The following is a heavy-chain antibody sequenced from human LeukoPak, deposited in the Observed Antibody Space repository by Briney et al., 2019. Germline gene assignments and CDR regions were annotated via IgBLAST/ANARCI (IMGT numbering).Heavy chain of an antibody. V-gene: IGHV4-59*08. D-gene: IGHD3-16*02. Sequence: TSETLSLTCTVPGGSISSYYWSWIRRPPGKGLEWIGYIYYSGSTNYNPSLKSRVTISVDTSKNQFSLELSSVTAADTAVYYCARHEAYDYVWGSYLGYYGMDVWGQGTTVTVSS. J-gene: IGHJ6*02. CDR1: GGSISSYY. CDR3: ARHEAYDYVWGSYLGYYGMDV. CDR2: IYYSGST.